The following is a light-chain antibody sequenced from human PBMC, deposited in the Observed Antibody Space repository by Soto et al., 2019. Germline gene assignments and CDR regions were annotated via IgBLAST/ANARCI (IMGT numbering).Light chain of an antibody. Sequence: QSALTQPASVSGSPGQSITISCTGTSSDVGSYNLVSWYQQHPGKAPKLMIYEVSKRPSGVSNRFSGSKSGNTASLTISGLQAEDEADYYCCSYAASSTFVFGGGTKGPS. CDR3: CSYAASSTFV. J-gene: IGLJ2*01. CDR2: EVS. V-gene: IGLV2-23*02. CDR1: SSDVGSYNL.